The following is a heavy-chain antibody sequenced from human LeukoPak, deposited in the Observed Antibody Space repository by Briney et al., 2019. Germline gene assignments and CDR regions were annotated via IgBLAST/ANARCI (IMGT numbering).Heavy chain of an antibody. CDR1: GYTFSDYF. V-gene: IGHV1-2*02. CDR3: TRAYEYGWFDP. CDR2: INPKTGGT. Sequence: ASVKVSCKASGYTFSDYFMHWVRQAPGQGLEWMGWINPKTGGTTYAQKFQGRVTMTRDMSTTTAYMDLSRPRSDDTAVYYCTRAYEYGWFDPWGQGTLVTVSS. D-gene: IGHD3-10*01. J-gene: IGHJ5*02.